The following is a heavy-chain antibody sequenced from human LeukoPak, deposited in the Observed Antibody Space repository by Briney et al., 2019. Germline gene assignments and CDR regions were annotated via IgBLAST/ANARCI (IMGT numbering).Heavy chain of an antibody. V-gene: IGHV4-30-4*01. J-gene: IGHJ6*02. D-gene: IGHD3-10*01. Sequence: SETLSLTCTVSGGSISSGDYYWSWIRQPPGKGLEWIGYIYYSGSTYYNPSLKSRVTMSVDTSKNQFSLKLSSVTAADTAVYYCARFVRAGYYGMDVWGQGTTVTVSS. CDR1: GGSISSGDYY. CDR3: ARFVRAGYYGMDV. CDR2: IYYSGST.